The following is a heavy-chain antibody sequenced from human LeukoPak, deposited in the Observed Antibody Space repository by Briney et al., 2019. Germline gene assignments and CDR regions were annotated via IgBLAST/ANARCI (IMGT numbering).Heavy chain of an antibody. J-gene: IGHJ4*02. Sequence: PSETLSLTCTVSGGSISSHYWSWIRQPAGKGPEWIGRIYTSGRTNYNPSLKSRVTMSVDTSKKQFSLKLSSVTAADTAVYYCARDPQLGPFDYWGQGTLVTVSS. D-gene: IGHD6-6*01. CDR1: GGSISSHY. CDR3: ARDPQLGPFDY. CDR2: IYTSGRT. V-gene: IGHV4-4*07.